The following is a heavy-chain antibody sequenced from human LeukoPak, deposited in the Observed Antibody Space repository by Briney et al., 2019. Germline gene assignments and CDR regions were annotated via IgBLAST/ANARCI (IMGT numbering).Heavy chain of an antibody. CDR3: ARVVRGVISYYYYYMDV. Sequence: PSETLSLTCAVYGGSFSGYNWSWIRQPPGKGLEWIGEINHIGSTNYNPSLKSRVTISVDTSKNQFSLKLSSVTAADTAVYYYARVVRGVISYYYYYMDVWGKGTTVTISS. J-gene: IGHJ6*03. CDR1: GGSFSGYN. CDR2: INHIGST. V-gene: IGHV4-34*01. D-gene: IGHD3-10*01.